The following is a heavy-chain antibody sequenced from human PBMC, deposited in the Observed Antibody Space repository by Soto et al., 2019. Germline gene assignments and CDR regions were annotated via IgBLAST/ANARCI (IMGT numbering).Heavy chain of an antibody. V-gene: IGHV1-18*01. CDR3: ASRGADCSSTSCYSLDPFDAFDI. J-gene: IGHJ3*02. CDR2: ISAYNGNT. CDR1: GYTFTSYG. Sequence: GASVKVSCKASGYTFTSYGISWVRQAPGQGLEWMGWISAYNGNTNYAQKLQGRATMTTDTSTSTAYMELRSLRSDDTAVYYCASRGADCSSTSCYSLDPFDAFDIWGQGTMVTVSS. D-gene: IGHD2-2*01.